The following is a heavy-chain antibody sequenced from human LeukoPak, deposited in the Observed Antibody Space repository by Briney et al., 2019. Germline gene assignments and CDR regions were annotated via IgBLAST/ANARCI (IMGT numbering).Heavy chain of an antibody. Sequence: SWVRQAPGKGLEWIGYIYYIGSTYYNPSLKSRVTISMDTSKNHFSLKLSSVTAADTAVYYCARGVEMATRHFDYWGQGTLVTVSS. CDR2: IYYIGST. D-gene: IGHD5-24*01. J-gene: IGHJ4*02. CDR3: ARGVEMATRHFDY. V-gene: IGHV4-30-4*08.